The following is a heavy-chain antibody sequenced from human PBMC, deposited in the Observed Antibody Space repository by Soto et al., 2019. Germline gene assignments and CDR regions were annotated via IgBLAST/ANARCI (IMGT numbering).Heavy chain of an antibody. V-gene: IGHV1-2*04. CDR3: ARSTPPRYCSGGSCYYGAFDI. J-gene: IGHJ3*02. D-gene: IGHD2-15*01. Sequence: ASVKVSCKASGYTFTGYYMHWVRQAPGQGLEWMGWISPNSGNTNYAQKFQDCVTMTRDTSISTAYMELSRLRPDDTAVYYCARSTPPRYCSGGSCYYGAFDIWGQRTMVIVSS. CDR2: ISPNSGNT. CDR1: GYTFTGYY.